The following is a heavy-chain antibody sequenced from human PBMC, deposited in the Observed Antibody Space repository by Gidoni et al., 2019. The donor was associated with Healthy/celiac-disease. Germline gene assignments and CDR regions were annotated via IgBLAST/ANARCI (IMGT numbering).Heavy chain of an antibody. J-gene: IGHJ4*02. CDR3: ARGGGSYGSPGFDY. CDR2: IYYSVST. Sequence: QVQLQESGPGLVKPSQTLSLTCTVSGCSLSSGDSYWSWIRQPPGKGLEWIGYIYYSVSTYYNPSLKSRVTISVDTSKNQFSLKLSSVTAADTAVYYCARGGGSYGSPGFDYWGQGTLVTVSS. V-gene: IGHV4-30-4*01. CDR1: GCSLSSGDSY. D-gene: IGHD5-18*01.